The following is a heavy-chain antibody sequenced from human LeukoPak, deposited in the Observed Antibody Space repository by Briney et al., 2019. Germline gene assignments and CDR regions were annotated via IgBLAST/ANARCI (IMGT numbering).Heavy chain of an antibody. D-gene: IGHD2-2*01. Sequence: GGSLRLSCAASGLTFSSYAMSWVRQAPGKGLEWVSATGSTGVSTFYADSVKGRFTVSRDNSKNTLSLQMNSLRAEDTAVYYCAKDPGVVPAHYFDYWGQGILVTVSS. CDR3: AKDPGVVPAHYFDY. V-gene: IGHV3-23*01. J-gene: IGHJ4*02. CDR2: TGSTGVST. CDR1: GLTFSSYA.